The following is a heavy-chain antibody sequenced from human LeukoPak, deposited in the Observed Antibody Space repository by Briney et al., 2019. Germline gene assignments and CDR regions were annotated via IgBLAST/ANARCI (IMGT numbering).Heavy chain of an antibody. CDR1: GFIFSDRA. CDR2: IIKTGVST. CDR3: AKDFIATARAPTLD. Sequence: GGSLRLPCAASGFIFSDRAMSWVRQAPGRGLEWVSTIIKTGVSTYYADSVKGRFTISRDNSKNTLYLQMDSLTAEDTAVYYCAKDFIATARAPTLDWGQGTLVTVSS. V-gene: IGHV3-23*01. D-gene: IGHD6-13*01. J-gene: IGHJ4*02.